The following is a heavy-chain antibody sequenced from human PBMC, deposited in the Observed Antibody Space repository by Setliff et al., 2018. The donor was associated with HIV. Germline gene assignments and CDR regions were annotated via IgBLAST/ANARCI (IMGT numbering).Heavy chain of an antibody. J-gene: IGHJ4*02. D-gene: IGHD4-4*01. V-gene: IGHV4-31*03. Sequence: SETLSLTCTVSGGSISSGGYYWSWIRQHPGKGLEWIGYIYYSGSTDYNPSLKSRVTISVDPSKNQVSLKLTSVTAADTAVHFCARLQKLDDIYYLDDWGQGTLVTVSS. CDR1: GGSISSGGYY. CDR3: ARLQKLDDIYYLDD. CDR2: IYYSGST.